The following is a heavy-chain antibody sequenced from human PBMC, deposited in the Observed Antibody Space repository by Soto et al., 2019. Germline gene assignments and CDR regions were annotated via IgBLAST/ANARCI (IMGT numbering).Heavy chain of an antibody. CDR2: IYYSGST. J-gene: IGHJ4*02. CDR3: ARQIRFLEWLLYDYFDY. Sequence: SETLSLTCTVSGGSISSSSYYWGWIRQPPGKGLEWIGSIYYSGSTYYNPSLKSRVTISVDTSKNQFSLKLSSVTAADTAVYYCARQIRFLEWLLYDYFDYWGQGTLVTVSS. D-gene: IGHD3-3*01. CDR1: GGSISSSSYY. V-gene: IGHV4-39*01.